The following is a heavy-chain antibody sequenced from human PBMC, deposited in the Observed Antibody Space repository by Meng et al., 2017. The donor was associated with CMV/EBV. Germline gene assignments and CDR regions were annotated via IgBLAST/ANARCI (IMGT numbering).Heavy chain of an antibody. V-gene: IGHV3-21*01. CDR2: ISGSCSYT. D-gene: IGHD6-13*01. CDR1: GFDFSQHI. J-gene: IGHJ6*02. CDR3: SGDIAAAGTYYYFFAMDV. Sequence: GESLKISCAASGFDFSQHIMNWVRQAPGKGLEWVSSISGSCSYTHYADSVPGRFTISRDNARNSLSLEMTSLKAEDTAVYYCSGDIAAAGTYYYFFAMDVWGQGTTVTVSS.